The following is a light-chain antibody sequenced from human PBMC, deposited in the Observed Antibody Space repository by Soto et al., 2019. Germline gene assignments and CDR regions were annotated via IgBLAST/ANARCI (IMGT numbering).Light chain of an antibody. CDR1: QSVGNF. J-gene: IGKJ1*01. CDR3: RQHHNPLRT. CDR2: DAS. V-gene: IGKV3-11*01. Sequence: EIVMTPSRATLSLSLGARSIKKSRASQSVGNFLAWYQQKPGQAPRLLIYDASNRATGIPDRFSGGGSGTDITLVSSRRDPEDSAVRYRRQHHNPLRTCGQGTKVDIK.